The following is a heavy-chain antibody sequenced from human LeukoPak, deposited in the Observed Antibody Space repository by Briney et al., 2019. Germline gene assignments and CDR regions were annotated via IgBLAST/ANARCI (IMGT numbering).Heavy chain of an antibody. CDR3: AKDGKVLSLYEFDY. J-gene: IGHJ4*02. Sequence: GGSLRLSCAASGFTFSSYAMSWVRQAPGKGLEWVSAISGSGGSTYYADSVKGRFTISRDNSKNTLYLQMNSLRAEETAVYYCAKDGKVLSLYEFDYWGQGTLVTVSS. CDR2: ISGSGGST. V-gene: IGHV3-23*01. D-gene: IGHD3-16*02. CDR1: GFTFSSYA.